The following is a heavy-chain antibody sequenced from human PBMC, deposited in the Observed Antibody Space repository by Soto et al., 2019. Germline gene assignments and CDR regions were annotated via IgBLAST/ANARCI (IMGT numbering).Heavy chain of an antibody. CDR3: VKISGWFNT. D-gene: IGHD3-10*01. V-gene: IGHV3-23*01. CDR1: GFTFGTTD. CDR2: IDGSGGIT. J-gene: IGHJ5*02. Sequence: QLLQSGGGLVQPGGSLTLSCAASGFTFGTTDMSWVRQAPGEGLEWVSTIDGSGGITYYADSVKGRFTISRDNSRNTVYLQMNSLRGDDTALYYCVKISGWFNTWGQGALVNVSS.